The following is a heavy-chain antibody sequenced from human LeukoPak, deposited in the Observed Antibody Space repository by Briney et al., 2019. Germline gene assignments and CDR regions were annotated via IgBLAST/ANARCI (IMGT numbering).Heavy chain of an antibody. CDR2: IYYSGST. Sequence: SETLSLTCTVSGGSISSGGYYWSWIRQHPGKGLEWIGYIYYSGSTYYNPSLKSRVTISVDTSKNQFSLKLSSVTAADTAVYYCARRDYDFNWFDPWGQGTLVTVSS. D-gene: IGHD3-3*01. J-gene: IGHJ5*02. CDR1: GGSISSGGYY. CDR3: ARRDYDFNWFDP. V-gene: IGHV4-31*03.